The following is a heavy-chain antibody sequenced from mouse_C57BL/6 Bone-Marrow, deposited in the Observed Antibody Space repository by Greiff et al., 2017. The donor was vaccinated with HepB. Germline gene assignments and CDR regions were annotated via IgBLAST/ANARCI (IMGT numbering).Heavy chain of an antibody. Sequence: EVKLQESGGDLVKPGGSLKLSCAASGFTFSSYGMSWVRQTPDKRLEWVATISSGGSYTYYPDSVKGRFTISRDNAKNTLYLQMSSLKSEDTAMYYCARRGPWFAYWGQGTLVTVSA. V-gene: IGHV5-6*02. CDR3: ARRGPWFAY. CDR1: GFTFSSYG. J-gene: IGHJ3*01. CDR2: ISSGGSYT.